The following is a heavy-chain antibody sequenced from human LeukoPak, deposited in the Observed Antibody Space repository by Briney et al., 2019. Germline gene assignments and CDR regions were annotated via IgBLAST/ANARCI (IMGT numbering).Heavy chain of an antibody. CDR2: IIPIFGTA. J-gene: IGHJ6*04. CDR1: GGTFSSYA. D-gene: IGHD6-13*01. V-gene: IGHV1-69*13. Sequence: GASVTVSCKASGGTFSSYAISWVGQAPGQGVEGMGGIIPIFGTANYAQKFQGRVTITADESTSTAYMELSSLRSEDTAVYYCAREGHLYSSSWRRVGYYYYGMDVWGKGTTVTVSS. CDR3: AREGHLYSSSWRRVGYYYYGMDV.